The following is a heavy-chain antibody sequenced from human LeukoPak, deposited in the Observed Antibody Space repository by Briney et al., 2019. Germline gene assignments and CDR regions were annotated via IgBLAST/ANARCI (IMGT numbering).Heavy chain of an antibody. J-gene: IGHJ3*02. CDR1: GFTFSSFS. D-gene: IGHD5-18*01. CDR2: ITSSSSAI. Sequence: GGSLRLSCAGSGFTFSSFSMNWVRQAPGKGLGWVSYITSSSSAIYYADSVKGRVTISRDNAKNSLYLQMNSLRDEDTAVYYCARDTAYAFDIWGQGTKVTVSS. CDR3: ARDTAYAFDI. V-gene: IGHV3-48*02.